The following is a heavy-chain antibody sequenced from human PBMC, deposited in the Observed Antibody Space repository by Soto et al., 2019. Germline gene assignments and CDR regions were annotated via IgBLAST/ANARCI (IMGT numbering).Heavy chain of an antibody. Sequence: GESLKISCKGFGYSFSSYWISWVRQMPGKGLEWMGRIDPSDAYTNYSPSFQGHVTLSTDKSISTAYLQWSSLRASDTAMYYCARRYFSRTSCPSNYYAMDVWGQGTTVTVSS. CDR3: ARRYFSRTSCPSNYYAMDV. D-gene: IGHD2-2*01. J-gene: IGHJ6*02. CDR2: IDPSDAYT. CDR1: GYSFSSYW. V-gene: IGHV5-10-1*01.